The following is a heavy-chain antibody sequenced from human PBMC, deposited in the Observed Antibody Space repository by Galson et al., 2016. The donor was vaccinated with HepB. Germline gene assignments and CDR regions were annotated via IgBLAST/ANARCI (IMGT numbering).Heavy chain of an antibody. CDR3: ANLVVVPAARRYSDYYYGMDV. Sequence: SLRLSCAASGFTFSSYAMSWVRQAPGKGLEWVSAISGSGGSTYYADSVKGRFTISRDNSKNTLYLQMNSLRAEDTAVYYSANLVVVPAARRYSDYYYGMDVWGQGTTVTVSS. J-gene: IGHJ6*02. CDR2: ISGSGGST. CDR1: GFTFSSYA. D-gene: IGHD2-2*01. V-gene: IGHV3-23*01.